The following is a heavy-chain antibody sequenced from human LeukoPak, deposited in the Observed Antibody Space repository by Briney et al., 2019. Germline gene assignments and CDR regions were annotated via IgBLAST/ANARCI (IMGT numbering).Heavy chain of an antibody. D-gene: IGHD3-10*01. CDR3: ARHRAIYGSGSGFLRYFDY. V-gene: IGHV4-34*01. J-gene: IGHJ4*02. CDR1: GGSFSGYY. Sequence: PSETLSLTCAVYGGSFSGYYWSWIRQPPGKRLEWIGEINHSGSTNYNPSLKSRVTISVDTSKNQFSLKLSSVTAADTAVYYCARHRAIYGSGSGFLRYFDYWGQGTLVTVSS. CDR2: INHSGST.